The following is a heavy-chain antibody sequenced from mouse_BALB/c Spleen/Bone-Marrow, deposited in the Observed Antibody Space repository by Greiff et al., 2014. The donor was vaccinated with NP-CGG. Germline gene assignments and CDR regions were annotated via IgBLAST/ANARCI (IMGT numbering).Heavy chain of an antibody. Sequence: EVQLVESGGGLVKPGGSLKLSCAASGFTFSSYAMSWVRQTPEKRLEWVATISSGGNYTYYPDSVKGRFTIPRDNAKNTLYLQMSSLRSEDTAMYYCASTGYFFDYWGQGTTLTVSS. CDR3: ASTGYFFDY. V-gene: IGHV5-9-3*01. J-gene: IGHJ2*01. CDR1: GFTFSSYA. CDR2: ISSGGNYT. D-gene: IGHD4-1*01.